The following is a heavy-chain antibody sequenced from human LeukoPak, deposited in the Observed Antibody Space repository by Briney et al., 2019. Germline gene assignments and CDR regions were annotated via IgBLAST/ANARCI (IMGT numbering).Heavy chain of an antibody. CDR1: GFTFSDHY. Sequence: GGSLRLSCAASGFTFSDHYVDWVRQAPGKGLEWVGRSRNKAYSYTTEYAASVKGRFSISRDDSRNSVYLQMNSLKIEDTAAYYCSRDLTMVRGVTDYWGQGTLVTVSP. V-gene: IGHV3-72*01. CDR3: SRDLTMVRGVTDY. D-gene: IGHD3-10*01. J-gene: IGHJ4*02. CDR2: SRNKAYSYTT.